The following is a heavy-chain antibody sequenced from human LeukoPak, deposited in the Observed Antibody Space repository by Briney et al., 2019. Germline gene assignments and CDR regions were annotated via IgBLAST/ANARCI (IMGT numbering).Heavy chain of an antibody. J-gene: IGHJ6*02. V-gene: IGHV3-53*01. CDR2: VYSNDDT. CDR1: GFTFSSYS. D-gene: IGHD2-21*02. Sequence: PPGGSLRLSCAASGFTFSSYSMNWVRQAPGKGLEWVSTVYSNDDTYYADPVKGRFSISRDKSKNTLYLQMNSLRAEDTAVYYCGSSTVHYYNYGMDVWGQGATVTVSS. CDR3: GSSTVHYYNYGMDV.